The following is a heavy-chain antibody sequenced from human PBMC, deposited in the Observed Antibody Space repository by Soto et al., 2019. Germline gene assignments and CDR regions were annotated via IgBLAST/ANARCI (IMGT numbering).Heavy chain of an antibody. CDR1: GYTFTSYY. J-gene: IGHJ4*02. V-gene: IGHV1-46*03. CDR2: INPSGGST. CDR3: ASHPYGDRTTYYFDY. D-gene: IGHD4-17*01. Sequence: ASVKVSCKASGYTFTSYYMHWVRQAPGQGLEWMGIINPSGGSTSYAQKFQGRVTMTRDTSTSTVYMELSSLRSEDTAVYYCASHPYGDRTTYYFDYWGQGTLVTVSS.